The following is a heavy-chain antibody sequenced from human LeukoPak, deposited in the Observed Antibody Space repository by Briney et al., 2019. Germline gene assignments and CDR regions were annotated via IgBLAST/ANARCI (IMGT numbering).Heavy chain of an antibody. CDR1: GFTFGGYG. CDR2: SGYDGSRA. V-gene: IGHV3-33*01. Sequence: GRSLRLSCAGPGFTFGGYGMHWFRQTTGKGLEWVAVSGYDGSRALYADSGKGRFTISRDNSKNTMSVQMDDLRAEDTAVYYCTRYNNDHFDYWGQGTLVTVSS. D-gene: IGHD1-14*01. CDR3: TRYNNDHFDY. J-gene: IGHJ4*02.